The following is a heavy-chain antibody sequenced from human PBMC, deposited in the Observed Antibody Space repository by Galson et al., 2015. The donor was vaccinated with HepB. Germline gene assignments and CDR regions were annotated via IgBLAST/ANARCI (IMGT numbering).Heavy chain of an antibody. CDR1: GFTFSLFA. Sequence: SLRLSCAASGFTFSLFAIHWVRQAPGKGLEWVAMISYDGSNKYYDDSVKGRFTISRDNPKNTLFLQMDSLRIEDTAIYSCARARDRYGSGGPLDYWGQVNLVTVSS. CDR3: ARARDRYGSGGPLDY. J-gene: IGHJ4*02. CDR2: ISYDGSNK. V-gene: IGHV3-30-3*01. D-gene: IGHD3-10*01.